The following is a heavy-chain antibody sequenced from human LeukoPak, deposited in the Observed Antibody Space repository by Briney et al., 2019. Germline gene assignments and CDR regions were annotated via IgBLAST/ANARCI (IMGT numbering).Heavy chain of an antibody. CDR2: ILASGSPT. CDR1: GFNFNSYT. J-gene: IGHJ4*02. Sequence: GGSLRLSCAASGFNFNSYTMNWVRQAPGKGLQWVANILASGSPTYYADSVKGRFIISRDNSKNTVYLQMNSLRVEDTAVYYCAKGGKWDVTPFDYWGQGTLVTVSS. D-gene: IGHD1-26*01. V-gene: IGHV3-23*05. CDR3: AKGGKWDVTPFDY.